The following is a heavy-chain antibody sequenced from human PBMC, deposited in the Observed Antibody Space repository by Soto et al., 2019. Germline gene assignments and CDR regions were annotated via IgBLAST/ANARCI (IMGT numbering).Heavy chain of an antibody. CDR2: IWYDGSNK. Sequence: HVQLVESGGAVVQPWRSLRLSCAASGFTFSSYGMHWVRQAPGKGLEWVAVIWYDGSNKYYADSVKGRFTISRDNSKNPLYLQMNSLRGEDTAVYYFARDVELLVSITIGRPEFLGGMDVWGQGTTVTVSS. D-gene: IGHD1-26*01. J-gene: IGHJ6*02. V-gene: IGHV3-33*01. CDR1: GFTFSSYG. CDR3: ARDVELLVSITIGRPEFLGGMDV.